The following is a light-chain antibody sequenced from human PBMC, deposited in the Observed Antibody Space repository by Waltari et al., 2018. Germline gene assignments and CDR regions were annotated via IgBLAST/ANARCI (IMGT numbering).Light chain of an antibody. Sequence: QSVLTQPRSVSGSRGQSVTISCTGNKSDVGAYDSVSWYQHHPGKVPKLMIYDVRRRPSGVPPRFSCSKSGNSASLTISGLQTEDEADYYCCSYAGNYIMIFGGGTKVTVL. CDR1: KSDVGAYDS. CDR3: CSYAGNYIMI. V-gene: IGLV2-11*01. J-gene: IGLJ2*01. CDR2: DVR.